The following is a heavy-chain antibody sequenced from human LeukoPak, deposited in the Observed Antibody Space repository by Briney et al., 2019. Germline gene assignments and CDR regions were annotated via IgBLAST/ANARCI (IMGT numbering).Heavy chain of an antibody. Sequence: GGSLRLSCAASEFTVSSNYMSWVRQAPGKGLEWVSVIYSGGSTYYADSVKGRFTISRDNAKNSLYLQMNNLRAEDTAVYYCARDLSGPSLYWGQGTLVTVSS. J-gene: IGHJ4*02. CDR3: ARDLSGPSLY. V-gene: IGHV3-66*01. CDR1: EFTVSSNY. CDR2: IYSGGST. D-gene: IGHD2-15*01.